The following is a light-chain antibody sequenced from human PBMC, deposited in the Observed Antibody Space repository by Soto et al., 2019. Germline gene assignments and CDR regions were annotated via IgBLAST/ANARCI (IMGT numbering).Light chain of an antibody. V-gene: IGLV2-23*01. CDR2: EGS. CDR1: SSDVGSYKL. CDR3: CSYAGSSIWV. J-gene: IGLJ3*02. Sequence: QSALTQPASVSGSPGQSITVSCTGTSSDVGSYKLVSWYQQHPGKAPKLMIHEGSKRPSGVSNRFSGSKSGNTASLTISGLQAEDEAYYYCCSYAGSSIWVFGGGTKLTVL.